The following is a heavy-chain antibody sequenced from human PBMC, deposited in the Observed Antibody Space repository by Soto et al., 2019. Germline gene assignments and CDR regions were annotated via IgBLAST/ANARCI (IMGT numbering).Heavy chain of an antibody. CDR3: ARGFEIEEQPVFDY. Sequence: SETLSLTCTVSGGSISSYYWSWIRQPPGKGLEWIGYIYYSGSTNYNPSLKSRVTISVDTSKNQFSLKLSSVTAADTAVYYCARGFEIEEQPVFDYWGQGTLVTVSS. J-gene: IGHJ4*02. D-gene: IGHD1-26*01. CDR2: IYYSGST. V-gene: IGHV4-59*01. CDR1: GGSISSYY.